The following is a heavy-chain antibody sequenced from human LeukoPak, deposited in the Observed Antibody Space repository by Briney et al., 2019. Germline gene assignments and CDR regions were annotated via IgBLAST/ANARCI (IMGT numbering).Heavy chain of an antibody. CDR1: GGSFSGYY. CDR2: INHSGST. Sequence: PSETLSLTCAVYGGSFSGYYWSWIRQPPGKGLEWIGEINHSGSTNYNPSLKSRVTISVDTSKNQFSLKLSPVTAADTAVYYCARVFSSGWYSYYYYYMDVWGKGTTVTVSS. J-gene: IGHJ6*03. D-gene: IGHD6-19*01. CDR3: ARVFSSGWYSYYYYYMDV. V-gene: IGHV4-34*01.